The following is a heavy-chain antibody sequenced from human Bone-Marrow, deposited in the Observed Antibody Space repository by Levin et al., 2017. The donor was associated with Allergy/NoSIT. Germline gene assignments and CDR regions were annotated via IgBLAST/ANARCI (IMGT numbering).Heavy chain of an antibody. D-gene: IGHD4-17*01. V-gene: IGHV1-2*02. Sequence: RASVKVSCKASGFAFTDYYMHWVRQAPGQGLEWLGWINPNNGATKCALKFQDRVTMTRDTSISTAYIEFRRLRSDDTAVFYCARDPAVTRDGYFDLWGRGTLVSVSS. CDR1: GFAFTDYY. CDR2: INPNNGAT. J-gene: IGHJ2*01. CDR3: ARDPAVTRDGYFDL.